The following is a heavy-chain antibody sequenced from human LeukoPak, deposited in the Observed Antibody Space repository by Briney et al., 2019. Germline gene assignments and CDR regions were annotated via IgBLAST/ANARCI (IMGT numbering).Heavy chain of an antibody. Sequence: SETLSLTCTVSGGSISSYYWSWIRQPPGKGLEWIGYIYYSGSTNYNPSLKSRVTISVDTSKNQFSLKLSSVTAADTAVYYCARDPSHCSSTSCYNSNWFDPWGQGTLVTVSS. CDR1: GGSISSYY. D-gene: IGHD2-2*01. V-gene: IGHV4-59*01. CDR3: ARDPSHCSSTSCYNSNWFDP. J-gene: IGHJ5*02. CDR2: IYYSGST.